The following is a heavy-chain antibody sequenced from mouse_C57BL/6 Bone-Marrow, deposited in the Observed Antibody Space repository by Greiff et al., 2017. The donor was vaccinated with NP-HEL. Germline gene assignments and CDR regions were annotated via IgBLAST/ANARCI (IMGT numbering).Heavy chain of an antibody. CDR1: GYTFTDYE. CDR3: TTYYDDGTYFDY. Sequence: QVQLQQSGAELVRPGASVTLSCKASGYTFTDYEMHWVKQTPVHGLEWIGAIDPETGGTAYNQKFKGKAILTADKSSSTAYMELRSLTSEDSAVYYCTTYYDDGTYFDYWGQGTTLTVSS. J-gene: IGHJ2*01. CDR2: IDPETGGT. D-gene: IGHD2-4*01. V-gene: IGHV1-15*01.